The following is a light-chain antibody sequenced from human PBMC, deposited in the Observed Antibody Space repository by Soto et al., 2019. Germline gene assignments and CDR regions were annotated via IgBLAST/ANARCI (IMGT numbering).Light chain of an antibody. CDR3: QQYGHSLWT. J-gene: IGKJ1*01. CDR1: QSVSSGH. V-gene: IGKV3-20*01. Sequence: DIVLTQSPGTLSLSPGERASLSCRASQSVSSGHLAWYQQKPGQAPRLLIYGASGRATGIPDRFSGSGSGKDLPLTISRLDPEEYAVYYCQQYGHSLWTFGQGTKVEIK. CDR2: GAS.